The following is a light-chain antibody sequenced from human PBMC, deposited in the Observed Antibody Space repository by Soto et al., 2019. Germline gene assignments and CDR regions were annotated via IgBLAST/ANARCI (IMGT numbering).Light chain of an antibody. J-gene: IGKJ5*01. CDR2: GAS. CDR1: HSVSSSY. CDR3: QQRNSWPVT. V-gene: IGKV3D-20*02. Sequence: EMVWTQSPGTLSLSAGERATLACRASHSVSSSYLAWYQQKPGQAPRLLIYGASSRATGIPDRFSGSGSGTDFTLTISSLEPEDFAVYYCQQRNSWPVTFGQGTRLEIK.